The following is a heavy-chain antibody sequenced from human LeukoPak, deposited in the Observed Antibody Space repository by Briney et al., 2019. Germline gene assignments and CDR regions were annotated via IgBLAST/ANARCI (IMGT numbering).Heavy chain of an antibody. Sequence: GASVKVSCKASGYTFTGYYMHWVRQAPGQGLEWMGWINPNSGGTNYAQKFQGRVTMTRDTSISTAYMELSRLRSDDTAVYYCAREPLLRYSSGWYDYWGQGTLVTVSS. CDR3: AREPLLRYSSGWYDY. CDR1: GYTFTGYY. D-gene: IGHD6-19*01. J-gene: IGHJ4*02. V-gene: IGHV1-2*02. CDR2: INPNSGGT.